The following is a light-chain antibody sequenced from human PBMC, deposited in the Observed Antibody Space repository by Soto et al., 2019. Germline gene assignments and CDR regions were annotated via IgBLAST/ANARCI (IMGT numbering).Light chain of an antibody. Sequence: DIQMTQSPSTVSASVGDGVTITCRASQSISTWLAWYQQKPGNAPKLLIYDVSTLESGVPSGFSGSGSGTEFTLTISSLQPDDFATYYCQQYNSYPSTFGQGTKVDIK. CDR3: QQYNSYPST. J-gene: IGKJ2*01. V-gene: IGKV1-5*01. CDR2: DVS. CDR1: QSISTW.